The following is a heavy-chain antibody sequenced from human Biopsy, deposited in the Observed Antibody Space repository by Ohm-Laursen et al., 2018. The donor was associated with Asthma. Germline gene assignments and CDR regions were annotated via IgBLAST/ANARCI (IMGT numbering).Heavy chain of an antibody. D-gene: IGHD4-17*01. CDR1: GGSINIGDYY. J-gene: IGHJ5*02. Sequence: SQTLSLTCTVSGGSINIGDYYWSWIRQHPVKGLEWIGHIYYSGSTYYNPSLKSRVSISLDTSKNQFSLSLTSVTAADTAVYYCARTTYGHDGFDPWGQGTLVIVSS. CDR2: IYYSGST. CDR3: ARTTYGHDGFDP. V-gene: IGHV4-31*03.